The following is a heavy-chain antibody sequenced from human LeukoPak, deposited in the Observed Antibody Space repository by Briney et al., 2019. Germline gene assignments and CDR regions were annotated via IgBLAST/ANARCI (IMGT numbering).Heavy chain of an antibody. D-gene: IGHD2-15*01. Sequence: PGRSLRLSCAASGFSFRTYGMHWVRQAPGKGLEWVAIIRSDGSNEDYADSVKGRFTISRDNSKNTLYLQMNSLRAEDTAVYYCARDPGGSAFDIWGQGTMVIVSS. CDR3: ARDPGGSAFDI. V-gene: IGHV3-33*01. J-gene: IGHJ3*02. CDR2: IRSDGSNE. CDR1: GFSFRTYG.